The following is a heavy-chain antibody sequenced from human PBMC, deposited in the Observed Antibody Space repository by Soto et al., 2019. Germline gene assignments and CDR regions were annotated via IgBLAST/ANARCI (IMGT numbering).Heavy chain of an antibody. CDR2: VIPIFGTA. V-gene: IGHV1-69*13. D-gene: IGHD3-22*01. J-gene: IGHJ4*02. Sequence: SVKVSCKASGGTFSSYAISWVRQAPGQGLEWMGGVIPIFGTANYAQKFQGRVTITADESTSTAYMELSSLRSEDTAVYYCARDQQTFRYYYDSSGYLDWGQGTLVTVSS. CDR3: ARDQQTFRYYYDSSGYLD. CDR1: GGTFSSYA.